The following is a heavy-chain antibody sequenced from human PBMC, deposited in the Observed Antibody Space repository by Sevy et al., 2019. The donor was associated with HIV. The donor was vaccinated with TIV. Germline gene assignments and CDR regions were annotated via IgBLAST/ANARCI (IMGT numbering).Heavy chain of an antibody. V-gene: IGHV3-23*01. J-gene: IGHJ4*02. CDR3: AKAVGITIFGVVC. D-gene: IGHD3-3*01. Sequence: GGSLRLSCAASGCTFSSYAMSWVRQGPGKGLEWVSAFSGSGGSTYYEDSVKGRFTISRDNSKNRLYLQMNSLRAEDTAVYYCAKAVGITIFGVVCWGQGALVTVSS. CDR2: FSGSGGST. CDR1: GCTFSSYA.